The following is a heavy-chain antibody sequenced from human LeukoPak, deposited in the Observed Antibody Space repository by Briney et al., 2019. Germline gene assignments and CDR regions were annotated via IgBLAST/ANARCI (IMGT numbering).Heavy chain of an antibody. Sequence: GGSLRLSCSASGFTFSGYAMHWVRQAPGKGLEYVSVITSDGGDTYYADSVKGRFTISRDNSKNTLYLQMSSLKPEDTAVYYCVKSWATSWCVLDFWGQGTLVTVSS. V-gene: IGHV3-64D*09. D-gene: IGHD2-2*01. CDR1: GFTFSGYA. CDR2: ITSDGGDT. J-gene: IGHJ4*02. CDR3: VKSWATSWCVLDF.